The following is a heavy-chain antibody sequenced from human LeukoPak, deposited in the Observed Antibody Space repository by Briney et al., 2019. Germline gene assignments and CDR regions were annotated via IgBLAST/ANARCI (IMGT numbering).Heavy chain of an antibody. CDR3: ARRDCSGGSCYVDY. D-gene: IGHD2-15*01. CDR2: ISSSSSTI. CDR1: GFTFNNYA. V-gene: IGHV3-48*04. J-gene: IGHJ4*02. Sequence: GGSLRLSCAASGFTFNNYAMGWARQAPGKGLEWVSYISSSSSTIYYADSVKGRFTISRDNAKNSLYLQMNSLRAEDTAVYYCARRDCSGGSCYVDYWGQGTLVTVSS.